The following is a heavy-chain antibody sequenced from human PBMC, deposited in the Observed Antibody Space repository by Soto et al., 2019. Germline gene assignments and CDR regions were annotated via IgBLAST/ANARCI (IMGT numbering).Heavy chain of an antibody. Sequence: GGSLRLSCAASGFTFSGSAMHWVRQASGKGLEWVGRIRSKANSYATAYAASVKGRFTISRDDSKNTAYLQMNSLKTEDTAVYYCTRTTYYDIWKTKLGAIDIWGPGIMVT. V-gene: IGHV3-73*01. CDR2: IRSKANSYAT. J-gene: IGHJ3*02. CDR3: TRTTYYDIWKTKLGAIDI. CDR1: GFTFSGSA. D-gene: IGHD3-3*01.